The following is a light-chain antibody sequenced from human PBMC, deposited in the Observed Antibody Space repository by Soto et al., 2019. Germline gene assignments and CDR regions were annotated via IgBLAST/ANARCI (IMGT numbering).Light chain of an antibody. CDR2: EVN. CDR1: SGFVGGYNY. Sequence: QSVLAQPASVSGSPGQSITISCTGTSGFVGGYNYVSWYQQHPGKAPKLMIYEVNKRPSGVPDRFSGSKSGNTASLTVSGLQAEDEADYYCSSYAGSSNVFGTGTKVTVL. CDR3: SSYAGSSNV. V-gene: IGLV2-8*01. J-gene: IGLJ1*01.